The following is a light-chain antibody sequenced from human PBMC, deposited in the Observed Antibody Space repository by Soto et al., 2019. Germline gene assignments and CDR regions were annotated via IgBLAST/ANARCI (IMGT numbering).Light chain of an antibody. V-gene: IGKV1-5*01. J-gene: IGKJ1*01. CDR2: DAS. CDR3: QQYNTYPWT. CDR1: QSISSW. Sequence: DIQVTQSPSTLSASVGDRVTFTCRASQSISSWLAWYQQKPGRAPKLLIYDASTLESGVPSRVSGSGSGTEFTLTISRLQPDDVATYYCQQYNTYPWTFGQGTKVEIK.